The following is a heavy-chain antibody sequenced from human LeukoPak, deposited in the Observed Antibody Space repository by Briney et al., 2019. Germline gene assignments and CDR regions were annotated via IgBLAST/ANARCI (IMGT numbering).Heavy chain of an antibody. CDR2: IKSKTDGGTT. J-gene: IGHJ4*02. CDR3: TSDDPVNRS. D-gene: IGHD2/OR15-2a*01. Sequence: GGSLRLSCAASGFAFSNAWMSWVRQAPGKGLEWVGRIKSKTDGGTTDYAAPVKGRFTISRDDSKNMLLLQMNTLKTEDTAMYYCTSDDPVNRSWGQGTLVTVSS. V-gene: IGHV3-15*01. CDR1: GFAFSNAW.